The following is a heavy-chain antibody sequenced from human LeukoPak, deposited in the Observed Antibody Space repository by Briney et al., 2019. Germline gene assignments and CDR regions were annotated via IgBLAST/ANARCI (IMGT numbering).Heavy chain of an antibody. J-gene: IGHJ6*03. CDR2: ISGSGGST. CDR1: GFTFSSYW. Sequence: TGGSLRLSCAASGFTFSSYWMHWARQAPGKGLEWVSAISGSGGSTYYADSVKGRFTISRDNSKNTLYLQMNSLRAEDTAVYYCAKDGNFLIRSGYYRRDYYYYMDVWGKGTTVTVSS. V-gene: IGHV3-23*01. CDR3: AKDGNFLIRSGYYRRDYYYYMDV. D-gene: IGHD3-3*01.